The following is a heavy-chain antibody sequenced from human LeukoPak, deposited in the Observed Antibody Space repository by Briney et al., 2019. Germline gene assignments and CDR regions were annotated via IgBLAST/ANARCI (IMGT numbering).Heavy chain of an antibody. Sequence: ASVKVSCKASGYTFTSYDINWVRQATGQGLEWMGWVNPNSGNTGYAQKFQGRVTMTRNTSISTAYMELSSLRSEDTAVYYCASNVAVAGAFDIWGQGTMVTVSS. V-gene: IGHV1-8*01. D-gene: IGHD6-19*01. J-gene: IGHJ3*02. CDR2: VNPNSGNT. CDR3: ASNVAVAGAFDI. CDR1: GYTFTSYD.